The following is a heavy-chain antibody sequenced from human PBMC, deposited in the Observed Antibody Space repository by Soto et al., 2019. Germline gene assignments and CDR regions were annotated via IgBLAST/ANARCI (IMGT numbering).Heavy chain of an antibody. D-gene: IGHD3-16*01. J-gene: IGHJ6*02. V-gene: IGHV1-24*01. CDR1: GYTLTELS. Sequence: GASVKASCKVSGYTLTELSMHWVRHAPGKGLEWMGGFDPEDGETIYAQKFQGRVTMTENTSISTAYMELSSLRSEDTAVYYCARGAGGGEYYYYGMDVWGQGPTVTVSS. CDR2: FDPEDGET. CDR3: ARGAGGGEYYYYGMDV.